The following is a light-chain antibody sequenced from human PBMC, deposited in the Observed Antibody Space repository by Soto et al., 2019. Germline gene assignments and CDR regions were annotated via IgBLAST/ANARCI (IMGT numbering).Light chain of an antibody. J-gene: IGLJ1*01. CDR3: CSYAGSYSYV. Sequence: QSVLTQPPSVSAAPGQKVTISCSGGSSDVGGYNYVSWYQQHPGKAPKLMIYDVSKRPSGVPDRFSGSKSGNTASLTISGLQAEDEADYYCCSYAGSYSYVFGTGTKLTVL. V-gene: IGLV2-11*01. CDR2: DVS. CDR1: SSDVGGYNY.